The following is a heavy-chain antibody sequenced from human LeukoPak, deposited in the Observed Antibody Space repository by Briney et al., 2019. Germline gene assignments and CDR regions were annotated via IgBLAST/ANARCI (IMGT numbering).Heavy chain of an antibody. CDR1: GFTFSSYW. Sequence: GGSLRLSCAASGFTFSSYWMSWVRQAPGKGLEWVAKIKPDGSEKYYVDSVKGRFTISRDNAENSLYLQMNSLRAEDTAVYYCARDAIYYGSGSLGYWGQGTLVTVSS. CDR2: IKPDGSEK. J-gene: IGHJ4*02. V-gene: IGHV3-7*01. D-gene: IGHD3-10*01. CDR3: ARDAIYYGSGSLGY.